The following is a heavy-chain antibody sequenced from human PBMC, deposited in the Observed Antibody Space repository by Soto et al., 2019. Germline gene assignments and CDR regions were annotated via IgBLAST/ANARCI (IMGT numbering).Heavy chain of an antibody. CDR3: ARVDTAMVFYGMDV. V-gene: IGHV3-53*01. CDR1: GFTVSSNY. Sequence: VGSLRLSCAASGFTVSSNYMSWVRQAPGKGLEWVSVIYSGGSTYYADSVKGRFTISRDNSKNTLYLQMNSLRAEDTAVYYCARVDTAMVFYGMDVWGQGTTVTVSS. J-gene: IGHJ6*02. CDR2: IYSGGST. D-gene: IGHD5-18*01.